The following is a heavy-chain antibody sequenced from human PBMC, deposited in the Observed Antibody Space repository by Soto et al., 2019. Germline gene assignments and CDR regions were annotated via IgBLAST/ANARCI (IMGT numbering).Heavy chain of an antibody. V-gene: IGHV3-30-3*01. J-gene: IGHJ4*02. D-gene: IGHD6-13*01. CDR1: GFTFSSYA. CDR3: ARAKGIAALPFDY. Sequence: GGPLRLSCAASGFTFSSYAMHLIRQAPGKGLEWVAVISYDGSNKYYADSVKGRFTISRDNSKNTLYLQMNSLRAEDTAVYYCARAKGIAALPFDYWGQGTLVTAPQ. CDR2: ISYDGSNK.